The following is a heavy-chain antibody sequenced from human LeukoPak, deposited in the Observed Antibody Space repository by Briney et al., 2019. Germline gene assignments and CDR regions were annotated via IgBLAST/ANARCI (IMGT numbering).Heavy chain of an antibody. V-gene: IGHV3-21*01. CDR2: ISSSSSYI. D-gene: IGHD2-15*01. Sequence: GGSLRLSCAASGFTFSSYSMNWVRQAPGKGLEWVSSISSSSSYIYYADSVKGRFTISRDNAKNSLYLQMNSLRAEDTAVYYCARGGGGGYYSGGSCYGVYYFDYWGQGTLVTVSS. J-gene: IGHJ4*02. CDR1: GFTFSSYS. CDR3: ARGGGGGYYSGGSCYGVYYFDY.